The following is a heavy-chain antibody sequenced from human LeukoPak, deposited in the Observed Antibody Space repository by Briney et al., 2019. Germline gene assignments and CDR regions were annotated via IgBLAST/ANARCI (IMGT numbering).Heavy chain of an antibody. Sequence: SETLSLTCAIYGGSFSDYYWSWIRQPPGKGLEWFGEINRGGRTTYNPSLKSRVTISVDTSKIQFSLKLSSVTAADTAVYYCARDYSSSWDHEGAFDIWGQGTMVTVSS. D-gene: IGHD6-13*01. CDR1: GGSFSDYY. CDR2: INRGGRT. V-gene: IGHV4-34*01. J-gene: IGHJ3*02. CDR3: ARDYSSSWDHEGAFDI.